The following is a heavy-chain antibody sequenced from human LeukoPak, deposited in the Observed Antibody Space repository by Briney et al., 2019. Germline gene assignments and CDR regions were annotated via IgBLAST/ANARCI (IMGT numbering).Heavy chain of an antibody. V-gene: IGHV4-39*07. Sequence: SETLSLTCTVSGGSISSSSYYWGWIRQPPGKGLEWIGSIYHSGSTYYNPSLKSRVTISVDTSKNQFSLKLSSVTAADTAVYYCARRGPYYYGSGSYSPNWFDPWGQGTLVTVSS. D-gene: IGHD3-10*01. CDR2: IYHSGST. CDR3: ARRGPYYYGSGSYSPNWFDP. CDR1: GGSISSSSYY. J-gene: IGHJ5*02.